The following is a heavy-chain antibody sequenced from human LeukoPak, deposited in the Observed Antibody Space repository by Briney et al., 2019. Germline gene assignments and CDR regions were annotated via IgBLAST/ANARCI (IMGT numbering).Heavy chain of an antibody. CDR1: GGSISSGGYY. V-gene: IGHV4-31*03. CDR3: ARAARVRLDP. CDR2: IYYSGST. Sequence: SETLSLTCTVSGGSISSGGYYWSWIRQHPGKGLEWIGYIYYSGSTYYNPSLKSRVTISVDTSKNQFSLKLSSVTAAVTAVYYCARAARVRLDPWGQGTLVTVSS. J-gene: IGHJ5*02. D-gene: IGHD3-10*01.